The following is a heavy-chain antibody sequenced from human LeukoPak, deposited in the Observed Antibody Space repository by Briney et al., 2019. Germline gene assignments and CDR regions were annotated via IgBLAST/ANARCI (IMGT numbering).Heavy chain of an antibody. J-gene: IGHJ3*02. D-gene: IGHD2-2*01. CDR2: IIPIFGTA. Sequence: SVKLSCKASGGTFSSYAISWVRQAPGQGLEWMGGIIPIFGTANYAQKFQGRVTITADESTSTAYMELSSLRSEDTAVYYCARGDVVPAAPPVGFDIWGQGTMVTVSS. CDR1: GGTFSSYA. V-gene: IGHV1-69*13. CDR3: ARGDVVPAAPPVGFDI.